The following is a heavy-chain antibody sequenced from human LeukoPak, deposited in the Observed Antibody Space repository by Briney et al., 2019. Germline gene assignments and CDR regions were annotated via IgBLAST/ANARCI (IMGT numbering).Heavy chain of an antibody. CDR3: TTKVMRGNLGDDYDD. V-gene: IGHV3-30*03. J-gene: IGHJ4*02. D-gene: IGHD5-12*01. CDR2: ISSDGIEK. Sequence: GGSLRLSCSVSGVTFRNYGMHRVRQAPGKGLEWVALISSDGIEKLYGASVKGRFTISRDDSKSTLYLQMNSLTAEDTAVYYCTTKVMRGNLGDDYDDWGQGTLVTVSS. CDR1: GVTFRNYG.